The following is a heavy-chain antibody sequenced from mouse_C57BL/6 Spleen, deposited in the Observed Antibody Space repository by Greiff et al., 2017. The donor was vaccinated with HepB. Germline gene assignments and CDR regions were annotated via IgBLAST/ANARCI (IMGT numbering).Heavy chain of an antibody. V-gene: IGHV1-64*01. CDR2: IHPNSGST. D-gene: IGHD1-1*01. Sequence: QVQLQQSGAELVKPGASVKLSCKASGYTFTSYWMHWVKQRPGQGLEWIGMIHPNSGSTNYNEKFKSKATLTVDKSSSTAYMQLSSLTSEDSAVYYCARFPSNYYGSSYWYFDVWGTGTTVTVSS. CDR3: ARFPSNYYGSSYWYFDV. CDR1: GYTFTSYW. J-gene: IGHJ1*03.